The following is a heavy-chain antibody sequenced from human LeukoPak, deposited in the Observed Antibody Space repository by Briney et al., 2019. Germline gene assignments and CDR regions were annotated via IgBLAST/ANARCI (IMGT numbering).Heavy chain of an antibody. CDR3: AKDAGGYYYYYMGV. CDR2: ISWNSGSI. D-gene: IGHD3-10*01. V-gene: IGHV3-9*01. Sequence: SGGSLRLSCAASGFTFDDYAMHWVRRAPGKGLEWVSGISWNSGSIGYADSVKGRFTISRDNAKNSLYLQMNSLRAEDTALYYCAKDAGGYYYYYMGVWGKGTTVTISS. J-gene: IGHJ6*03. CDR1: GFTFDDYA.